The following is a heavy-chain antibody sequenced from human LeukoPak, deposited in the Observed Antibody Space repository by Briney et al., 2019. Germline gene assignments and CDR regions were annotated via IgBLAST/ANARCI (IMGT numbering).Heavy chain of an antibody. CDR3: ARDAGGSRRFDY. CDR1: GFTFSSYG. Sequence: GGSQRLSCAASGFTFSSYGMHWVRQAPGKGLEWVAVISYDGSNKYYADSVKGRFTISRDNSKNTLYLQMNSLRAEDTAVYYCARDAGGSRRFDYWGQGTLVTVSS. V-gene: IGHV3-30*03. J-gene: IGHJ4*02. CDR2: ISYDGSNK. D-gene: IGHD3-16*01.